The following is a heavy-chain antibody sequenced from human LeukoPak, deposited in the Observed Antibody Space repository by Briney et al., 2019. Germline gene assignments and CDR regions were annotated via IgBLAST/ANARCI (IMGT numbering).Heavy chain of an antibody. D-gene: IGHD5-18*01. CDR1: GFTFSSYS. J-gene: IGHJ4*02. V-gene: IGHV3-23*01. CDR3: AKDLILSGYSYGPIFDY. Sequence: GGSLRLSCAASGFTFSSYSMNWVRQAPGKGLEWVSAISGSGGSTYYADSVKGRFTISRDNSKNTLYLQMNSLRAEDTAVYYCAKDLILSGYSYGPIFDYWGQGTLVTVSS. CDR2: ISGSGGST.